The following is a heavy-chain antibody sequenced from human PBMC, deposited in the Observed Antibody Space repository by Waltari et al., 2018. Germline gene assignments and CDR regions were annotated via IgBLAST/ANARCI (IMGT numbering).Heavy chain of an antibody. CDR2: ISGRGGST. CDR1: GFTFSSYA. J-gene: IGHJ4*02. Sequence: EVQLLESGGGLVQPGGSLRLSCAASGFTFSSYAMSWVRQAPGKGLEWVSAISGRGGSTYDADPVKGRFTISRDNSKNTLYLQMNSLRAEETAVYYCAKGLTYYYDSGDFDYWGQGTLVTVSS. CDR3: AKGLTYYYDSGDFDY. V-gene: IGHV3-23*01. D-gene: IGHD3-22*01.